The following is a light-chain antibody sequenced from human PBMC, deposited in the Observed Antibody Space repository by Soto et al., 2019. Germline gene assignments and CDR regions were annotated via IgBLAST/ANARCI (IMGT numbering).Light chain of an antibody. J-gene: IGKJ2*01. CDR1: QSVSSD. CDR3: QQYNNCPPYT. V-gene: IGKV3-15*01. CDR2: GAS. Sequence: EIVMTQSPTTLSVSPGESVTLSCRASQSVSSDLAWYQQKPGQAPRLLIYGASTRATGIPARFSGSGSGTEFTLTISSLQSEDFAVYYCQQYNNCPPYTFGQGTKLEIK.